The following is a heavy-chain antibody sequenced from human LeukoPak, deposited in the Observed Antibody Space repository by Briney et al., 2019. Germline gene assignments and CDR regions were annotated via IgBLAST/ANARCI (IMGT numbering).Heavy chain of an antibody. CDR1: GGSISSSSYY. CDR3: AILASPMKGYYDSSGYQNDY. J-gene: IGHJ4*02. V-gene: IGHV4-39*01. Sequence: SSETLSLTCTVSGGSISSSSYYWGWIRQPPGKGLEWIGSIYYSGSTYYNPSLKSRVTISVDTSKNQFSLKLSSVTAADTAVYYCAILASPMKGYYDSSGYQNDYWGQGTLVTVSS. D-gene: IGHD3-22*01. CDR2: IYYSGST.